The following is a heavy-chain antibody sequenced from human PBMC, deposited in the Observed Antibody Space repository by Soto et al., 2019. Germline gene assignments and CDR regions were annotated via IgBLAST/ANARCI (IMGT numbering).Heavy chain of an antibody. Sequence: QVQLVQSGGEVKKPGASVKLSCTASGYTFTSYGISWVRQAPGQGVEWMGWISAYNGKKNYAQNVQGRVTMATDTSTRTAYMDLGSLRSDDTAVYYCARGGDVNYYHGMDVWGQGTKVTVSS. CDR1: GYTFTSYG. D-gene: IGHD5-12*01. CDR3: ARGGDVNYYHGMDV. J-gene: IGHJ6*01. V-gene: IGHV1-18*01. CDR2: ISAYNGKK.